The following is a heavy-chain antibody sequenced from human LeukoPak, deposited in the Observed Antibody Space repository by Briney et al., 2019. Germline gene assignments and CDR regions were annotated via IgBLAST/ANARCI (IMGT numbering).Heavy chain of an antibody. CDR3: ARAAGTTGTTFYPYYYYYMDV. J-gene: IGHJ6*03. Sequence: SETLSLTCTVSGGSINSSSYYWGWIRQPPGKGLEWIGSIYYSGSTYYNPSLKSRVTISVDTSKNQFSLKLSSVAAADTAVYYCARAAGTTGTTFYPYYYYYMDVWGKGTTVTVSS. V-gene: IGHV4-39*07. CDR1: GGSINSSSYY. CDR2: IYYSGST. D-gene: IGHD1-1*01.